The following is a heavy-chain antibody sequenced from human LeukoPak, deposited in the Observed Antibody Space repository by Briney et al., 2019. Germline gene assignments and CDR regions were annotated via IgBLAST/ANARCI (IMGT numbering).Heavy chain of an antibody. J-gene: IGHJ5*02. D-gene: IGHD3-9*01. CDR1: GGSISSGSYY. CDR2: IYYSGST. CDR3: ARVLTYYDILTGYPYNWFDP. V-gene: IGHV4-61*01. Sequence: SETLSLTCTVSGGSISSGSYYWSWIRQPPGKGLEWIGYIYYSGSTNYNPSLKSRVTISVDTSKNQFSLKLSSVTAADTAVYYCARVLTYYDILTGYPYNWFDPWGQGTLVTVSS.